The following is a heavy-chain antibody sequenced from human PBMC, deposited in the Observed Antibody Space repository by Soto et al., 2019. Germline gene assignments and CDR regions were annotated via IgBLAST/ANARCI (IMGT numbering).Heavy chain of an antibody. J-gene: IGHJ4*02. D-gene: IGHD4-17*01. CDR2: IRYRGRT. CDR3: VRDRDYGFDF. V-gene: IGHV4-31*03. CDR1: GVSITTGGYY. Sequence: PSETLSLTCTVSGVSITTGGYYWSWIRQYPGKGLEWIGNIRYRGRTYYNPSLKGRVTTSVDTSKNQFSLKLTSVTAADTAVYYCVRDRDYGFDFWGQGTLVTVSS.